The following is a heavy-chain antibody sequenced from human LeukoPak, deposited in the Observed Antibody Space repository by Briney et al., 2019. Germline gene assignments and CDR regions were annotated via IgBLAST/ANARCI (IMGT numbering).Heavy chain of an antibody. CDR1: AGSISSGGYS. CDR2: IYHSGST. CDR3: ARTPAGYFDL. Sequence: SETLSLTCAVSAGSISSGGYSWSWIRQPPGKGLEWIGYIYHSGSTYYNPSLKSRVTISVDRSKNQFSLKLSSVTAADTAVYYCARTPAGYFDLWGRGTLVTVSS. V-gene: IGHV4-30-2*01. J-gene: IGHJ2*01. D-gene: IGHD2-2*01.